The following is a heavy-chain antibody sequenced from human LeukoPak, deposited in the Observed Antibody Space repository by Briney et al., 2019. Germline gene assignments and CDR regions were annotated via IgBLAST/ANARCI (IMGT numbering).Heavy chain of an antibody. V-gene: IGHV3-11*04. Sequence: GGSLRLSCAASGFTFSDYYMSWIRQAPGKGLEWVSYISSSGSTIYYADSVKGRFTISRDNAKNSLYLQMDSLRAEDTAVYYCARDMGGVLFPDLGSWFDPWGQGTLVTVSS. CDR3: ARDMGGVLFPDLGSWFDP. CDR1: GFTFSDYY. CDR2: ISSSGSTI. J-gene: IGHJ5*02. D-gene: IGHD2-8*02.